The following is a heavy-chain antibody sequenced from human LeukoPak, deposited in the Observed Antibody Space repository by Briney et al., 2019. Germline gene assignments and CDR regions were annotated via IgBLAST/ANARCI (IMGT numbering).Heavy chain of an antibody. CDR1: GFTFSNAW. D-gene: IGHD3-22*01. V-gene: IGHV3-15*01. CDR3: ARDYYDSSGVFDY. CDR2: IKSKTDGGTT. J-gene: IGHJ4*02. Sequence: GGSLRLSCAASGFTFSNAWMSWVRQAPGKGLEWVGRIKSKTDGGTTDYAAPVKGRFTISRDDSKNTLYLQMNSLKTEDTAVYYCARDYYDSSGVFDYWGQGTLVTVSS.